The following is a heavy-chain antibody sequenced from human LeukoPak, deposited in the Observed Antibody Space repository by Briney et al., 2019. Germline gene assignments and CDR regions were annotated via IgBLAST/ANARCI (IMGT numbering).Heavy chain of an antibody. D-gene: IGHD3-22*01. CDR3: ARVRFLGYYDSSGTFDY. CDR2: ISSSGSTI. J-gene: IGHJ4*02. V-gene: IGHV3-48*03. CDR1: GFTFSSYE. Sequence: GGSLRLSCAASGFTFSSYEMNWVRQAPGKGLEWVSYISSSGSTIYYADSVKGRFTISRDNAKNSLYLQMNSLRAEDTAVYYCARVRFLGYYDSSGTFDYWGQGTLVTVSS.